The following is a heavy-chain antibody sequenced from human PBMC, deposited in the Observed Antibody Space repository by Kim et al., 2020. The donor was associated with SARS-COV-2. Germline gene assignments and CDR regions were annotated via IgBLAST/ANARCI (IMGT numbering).Heavy chain of an antibody. J-gene: IGHJ4*02. D-gene: IGHD6-19*01. V-gene: IGHV4-34*01. Sequence: SETLSLTCAVYGGSFSGYYWSWIRQPPGKGLEWIGEINHSGSTNYNPSLKSRVTISVDTSKNQFSLKLSSVTAADTAVYYCARVFRGYSSGWANFDYWGQGTLVTVSS. CDR3: ARVFRGYSSGWANFDY. CDR1: GGSFSGYY. CDR2: INHSGST.